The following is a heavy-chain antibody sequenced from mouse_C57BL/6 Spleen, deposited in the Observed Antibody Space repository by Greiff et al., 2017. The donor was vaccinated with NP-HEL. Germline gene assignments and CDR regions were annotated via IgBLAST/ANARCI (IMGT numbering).Heavy chain of an antibody. J-gene: IGHJ3*01. CDR3: TRPMVTTGLSWFAY. CDR1: GFTFSSYA. Sequence: EVKLVESGEGLVKPGGSLKLSCAASGFTFSSYAMSWVRQTPEKRLEWVAYISSGGDYIYYADNVKGRFTISRDNARNTLYLQMSSLKSEDTAMYYCTRPMVTTGLSWFAYWGQGTLVTVSA. D-gene: IGHD2-2*01. CDR2: ISSGGDYI. V-gene: IGHV5-9-1*02.